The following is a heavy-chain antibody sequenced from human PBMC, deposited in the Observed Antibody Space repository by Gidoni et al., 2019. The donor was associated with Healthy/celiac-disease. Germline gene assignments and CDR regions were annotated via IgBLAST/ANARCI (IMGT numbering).Heavy chain of an antibody. CDR3: ASLVVTSNWFDP. J-gene: IGHJ5*02. Sequence: QVQLQESGPGLVKPSQTLSLTCTVSGGSISSGDYSWSWIRQPPGKGLEWIGYIYYSGRTYYNPSLKRRVTISVDTSKNQFSLKLSSVTAADTAVYYCASLVVTSNWFDPWGQGTLVTVSS. CDR1: GGSISSGDYS. D-gene: IGHD2-21*02. CDR2: IYYSGRT. V-gene: IGHV4-30-4*01.